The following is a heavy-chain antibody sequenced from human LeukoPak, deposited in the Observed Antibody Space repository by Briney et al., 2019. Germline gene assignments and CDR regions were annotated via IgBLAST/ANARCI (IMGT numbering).Heavy chain of an antibody. D-gene: IGHD3-16*01. CDR1: GGSISTYC. J-gene: IGHJ4*02. Sequence: PSETLSLTCTVSGGSISTYCWSWIRQPPGKGLEWIGYIYYIGTTNYNPSLKSRVTISVDASKNQFSLKLSSVTAADTAFYYCARGQGYGGFDYRGQGALVTVSS. CDR3: ARGQGYGGFDY. V-gene: IGHV4-59*01. CDR2: IYYIGTT.